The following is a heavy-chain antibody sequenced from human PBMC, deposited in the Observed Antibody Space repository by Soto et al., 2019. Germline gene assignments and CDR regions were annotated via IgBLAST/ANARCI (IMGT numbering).Heavy chain of an antibody. CDR2: IYHSGRT. CDR1: GESSSSSADC. J-gene: IGHJ4*02. V-gene: IGHV4-39*01. CDR3: ARQRTTVVTQAYFDH. Sequence: SDTRSLACIVSGESSSSSADCCGWIRQPPGTGFEWIASIYHSGRTYYNPSFESRVTLPTATSKNKFSLKLSSVTATDTAVYYCARQRTTVVTQAYFDHWGQGALVTVS. D-gene: IGHD2-21*02.